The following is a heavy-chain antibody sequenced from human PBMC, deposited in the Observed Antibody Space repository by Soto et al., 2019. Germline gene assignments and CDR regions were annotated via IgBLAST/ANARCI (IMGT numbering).Heavy chain of an antibody. Sequence: SETLSLTCSVSGGSVYDFYWNWLRQSPGKGLEWIGNIYNTGTTNYNPSLRSPATISIDTSKNQFSLHLKSVTAADSAMYFCARGHGIYVRFDLWGHGALVTVS. CDR1: GGSVYDFY. CDR2: IYNTGTT. V-gene: IGHV4-59*02. D-gene: IGHD3-9*01. CDR3: ARGHGIYVRFDL. J-gene: IGHJ4*01.